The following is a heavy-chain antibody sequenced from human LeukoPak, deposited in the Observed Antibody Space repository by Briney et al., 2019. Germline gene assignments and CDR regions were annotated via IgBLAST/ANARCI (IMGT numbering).Heavy chain of an antibody. D-gene: IGHD6-13*01. CDR1: GFTFSNYA. CDR3: ARDLRFSSSWSFDY. Sequence: PGGSLRLSCAASGFTFSNYAMNWVRQAPGKGLEWVSSISSSSSYIYYADSVKGRFTISRDNAKNSLYLQMNSLGAEDTAVYYCARDLRFSSSWSFDYWGQGTLVTASS. V-gene: IGHV3-21*01. J-gene: IGHJ4*02. CDR2: ISSSSSYI.